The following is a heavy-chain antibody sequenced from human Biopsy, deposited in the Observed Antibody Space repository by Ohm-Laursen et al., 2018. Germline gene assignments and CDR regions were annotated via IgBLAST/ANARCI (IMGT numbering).Heavy chain of an antibody. CDR3: ARDPGYDFWSGSDPFDI. J-gene: IGHJ3*02. CDR2: ISTYNDDT. CDR1: GYTLTAYG. V-gene: IGHV1-18*04. D-gene: IGHD3-3*01. Sequence: GALVKVSCKASGYTLTAYGISWVRQAPGQGLEWMGWISTYNDDTNIAQKFQGRVSMTTDTSTRTAYMELRSLRSGDTAIYFCARDPGYDFWSGSDPFDIWGQGTLVTV.